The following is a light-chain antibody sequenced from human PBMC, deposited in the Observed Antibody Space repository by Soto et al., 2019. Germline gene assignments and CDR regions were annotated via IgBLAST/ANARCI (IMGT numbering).Light chain of an antibody. V-gene: IGKV3-20*01. Sequence: IVLTQSPATLSLSPGERATLSCTASQHVTTTYIAWYQQKCGQAPRLLIYGASTRATGTPDRFTGGGFGTDFTLTISRVEPEDFAVNFCQQNNSECTFGGGTNVE. CDR1: QHVTTTY. CDR3: QQNNSECT. CDR2: GAS. J-gene: IGKJ4*01.